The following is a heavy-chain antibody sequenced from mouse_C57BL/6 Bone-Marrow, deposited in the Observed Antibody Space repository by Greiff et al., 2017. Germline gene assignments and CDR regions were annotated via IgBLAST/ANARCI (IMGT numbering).Heavy chain of an antibody. CDR2: IDPSDSYT. CDR3: EREYSDGAWFAY. Sequence: QVQLQQPGAELVKPGASVKLSCKASGYTFTSYWMQWVKQRPGQGLEWIGEIDPSDSYTNYNQQFKGKATLTVDTASSTAYMQLSSLTSEDSAVYYCEREYSDGAWFAYWGQGTLVTVAA. D-gene: IGHD5-1*01. J-gene: IGHJ3*01. CDR1: GYTFTSYW. V-gene: IGHV1-50*01.